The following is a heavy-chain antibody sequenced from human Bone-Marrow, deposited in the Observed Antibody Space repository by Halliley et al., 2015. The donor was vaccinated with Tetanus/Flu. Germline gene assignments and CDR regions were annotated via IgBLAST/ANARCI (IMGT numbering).Heavy chain of an antibody. CDR2: ISDSGST. Sequence: TLSLTCTVSGASISSYSWSWIRQPPGKGLEWIGYISDSGSTDYNPSLKSRATLSVDTSKNQFSLKLRSVTAADTAVYYCASERGNDDFSIWFDPWGQGTLVTVSS. CDR1: GASISSYS. D-gene: IGHD4-4*01. CDR3: ASERGNDDFSIWFDP. J-gene: IGHJ5*02. V-gene: IGHV4-59*01.